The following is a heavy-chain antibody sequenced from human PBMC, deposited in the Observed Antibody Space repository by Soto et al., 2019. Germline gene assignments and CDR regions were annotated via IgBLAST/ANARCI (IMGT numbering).Heavy chain of an antibody. CDR3: ARHRESSSWYPHYYYGMDV. J-gene: IGHJ6*02. D-gene: IGHD6-13*01. V-gene: IGHV4-39*01. CDR1: GGSISSSSYY. CDR2: IYYSGST. Sequence: SETLSLTCTVSGGSISSSSYYWGWIRQPPGKGLEWIGSIYYSGSTYYNPSLKSRVTISVDTSKNQFSLKLSSVTAADTAVYHCARHRESSSWYPHYYYGMDVWGQGTTVTVSS.